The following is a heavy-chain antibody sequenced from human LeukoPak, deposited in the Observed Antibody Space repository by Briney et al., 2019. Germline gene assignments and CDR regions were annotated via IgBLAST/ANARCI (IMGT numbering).Heavy chain of an antibody. CDR1: GYSFTSYW. V-gene: IGHV5-51*01. CDR2: IYPGDSDT. J-gene: IGHJ3*02. CDR3: ARQSVEHRADDAFDI. Sequence: PGESLKISCKGSGYSFTSYWIGWVRQMPGKGLEWMGIIYPGDSDTRYSPSFQGQVTISADKSISTAYLQWSSLKASDTAMYYCARQSVEHRADDAFDIWGQGTMVTVSS. D-gene: IGHD1/OR15-1a*01.